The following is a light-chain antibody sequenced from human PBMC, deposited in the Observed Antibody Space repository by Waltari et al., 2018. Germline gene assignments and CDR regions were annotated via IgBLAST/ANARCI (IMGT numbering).Light chain of an antibody. CDR3: QQYNDYATWT. CDR1: QTISNW. CDR2: EAS. V-gene: IGKV1-5*03. J-gene: IGKJ1*01. Sequence: DIQMTQSPSTLSASVGDRVTITCLASQTISNWLAWYQQKPGKAPKTLLHEASTLRTGVPSRFSGSGYGTEFTLTISTLQPDDFATYYCQQYNDYATWTFGQGTKVEIK.